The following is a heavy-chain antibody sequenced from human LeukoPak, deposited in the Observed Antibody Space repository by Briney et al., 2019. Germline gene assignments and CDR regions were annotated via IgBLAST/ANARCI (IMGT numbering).Heavy chain of an antibody. CDR3: AKHYNWNYKNWLDP. Sequence: GGSLRLSCAASGFTFSTYAMSWVRKAPGKGLEWVSVISGSATRTHYADSVKGRFTVSRDNSNNTLYLQMNSLRAEDTAVYYCAKHYNWNYKNWLDPWGQGTLVTVSS. D-gene: IGHD1-7*01. J-gene: IGHJ5*02. CDR2: ISGSATRT. V-gene: IGHV3-23*01. CDR1: GFTFSTYA.